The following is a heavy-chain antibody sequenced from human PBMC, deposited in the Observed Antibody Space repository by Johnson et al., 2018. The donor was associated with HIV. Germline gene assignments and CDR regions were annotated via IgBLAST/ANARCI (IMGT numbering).Heavy chain of an antibody. CDR2: IYSGGST. V-gene: IGHV3-66*01. D-gene: IGHD4-17*01. J-gene: IGHJ3*02. CDR1: GFTFSSYA. Sequence: EQLVESGGGVVQPGRSLRLSCAASGFTFSSYAMHWVRQAPGKGLAWVSVIYSGGSTYYADSVKGRFTISRDNSKNTLYLQMNSLRAEDTAVYYCASRYGDYGLGAFDIWGQGTMVTVSS. CDR3: ASRYGDYGLGAFDI.